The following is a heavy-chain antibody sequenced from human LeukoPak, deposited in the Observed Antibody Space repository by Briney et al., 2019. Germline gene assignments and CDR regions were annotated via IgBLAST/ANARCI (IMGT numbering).Heavy chain of an antibody. V-gene: IGHV1-18*01. Sequence: ASVKVSCKTSGYSFTNYGISWVRQVPGQGLEWMGWMSADNGDTNYARKFQDRVTMTTDTSTSTAYMELRSLRSDDTAVYYYARDPVDWSGNYQPSPYFDYWGQGTLVIVSS. CDR1: GYSFTNYG. CDR3: ARDPVDWSGNYQPSPYFDY. J-gene: IGHJ4*02. D-gene: IGHD1-26*01. CDR2: MSADNGDT.